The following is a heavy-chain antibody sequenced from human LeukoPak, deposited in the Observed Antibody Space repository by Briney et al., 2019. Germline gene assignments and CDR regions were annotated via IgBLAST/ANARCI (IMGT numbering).Heavy chain of an antibody. CDR2: ISSSSSTI. D-gene: IGHD2-15*01. CDR1: GFTFSSYS. V-gene: IGHV3-48*01. J-gene: IGHJ6*02. CDR3: ARDHVVVVAADPGYYYYGMDV. Sequence: GGSLRLSRAASGFTFSSYSMNWVRQAPGKGLEWVSYISSSSSTIYYADSVKGRFTISRDNAKNSLYLQMNSLRAEDTAVYYCARDHVVVVAADPGYYYYGMDVWGQGTTVTVSS.